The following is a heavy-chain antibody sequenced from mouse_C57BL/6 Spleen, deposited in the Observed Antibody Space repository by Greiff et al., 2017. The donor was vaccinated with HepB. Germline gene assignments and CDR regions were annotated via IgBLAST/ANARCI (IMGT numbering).Heavy chain of an antibody. CDR3: ASYGNYWYFDV. CDR1: GYTFTSYG. Sequence: VQLQQSGAELARPGASVKLSCKASGYTFTSYGISWVKQRTGQGLEWIGEIYPRSGNTYYNEKFKGKATLTADKSSSTAYMELRSLTSEDSAVYFCASYGNYWYFDVWGTGNTVTVSS. J-gene: IGHJ1*03. D-gene: IGHD2-1*01. V-gene: IGHV1-81*01. CDR2: IYPRSGNT.